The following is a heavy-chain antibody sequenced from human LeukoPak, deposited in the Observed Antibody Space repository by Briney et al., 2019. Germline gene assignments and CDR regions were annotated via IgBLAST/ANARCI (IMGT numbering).Heavy chain of an antibody. CDR2: IYYSGNT. Sequence: SETLSLTCTVSGDSISTSNSYWGWIRQPPGKGLEWIGSIYYSGNTYYNASLKSRVTISVDTSKNQFSLKLTSVTAADTAVYYCARDFGSGWYGGGYFDYWGQGTLVTVSS. V-gene: IGHV4-39*02. CDR3: ARDFGSGWYGGGYFDY. CDR1: GDSISTSNSY. J-gene: IGHJ4*02. D-gene: IGHD6-19*01.